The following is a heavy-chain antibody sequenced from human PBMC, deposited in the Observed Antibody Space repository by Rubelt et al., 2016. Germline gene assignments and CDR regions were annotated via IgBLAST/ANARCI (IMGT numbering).Heavy chain of an antibody. CDR3: ASRYQLLPPLI. D-gene: IGHD2-2*01. J-gene: IGHJ3*02. Sequence: QLQLQESGPELVKPSETLSLTCTVSGDSISSSSSYWGWIRQPPGKGLEWIGEINHSGSTNYNPSPQSRVTISVDTSKNQFSLKLGSETAAETPVYYCASRYQLLPPLIWGQGTMVTVSS. V-gene: IGHV4-39*07. CDR1: GDSISSSSSY. CDR2: INHSGST.